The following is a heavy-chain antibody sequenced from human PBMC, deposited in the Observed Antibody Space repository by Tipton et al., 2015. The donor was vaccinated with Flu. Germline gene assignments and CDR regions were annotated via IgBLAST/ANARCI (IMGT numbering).Heavy chain of an antibody. CDR3: ARDLRGYRGYTGGDAFDV. Sequence: PGLVKPSETLSLTCTASGGSISTYYWSWIRQPAGKGLEWIGRIYSGGNTNYNPSLKSRVSMSVDTSKNQFSLKLSSVTAADTAVYYCARDLRGYRGYTGGDAFDVWGQGTMVTVSS. V-gene: IGHV4-4*07. D-gene: IGHD5-12*01. J-gene: IGHJ3*01. CDR1: GGSISTYY. CDR2: IYSGGNT.